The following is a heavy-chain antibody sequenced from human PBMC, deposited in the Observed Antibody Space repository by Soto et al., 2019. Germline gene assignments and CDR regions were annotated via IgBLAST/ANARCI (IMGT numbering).Heavy chain of an antibody. D-gene: IGHD3-22*01. CDR2: IYYSGST. J-gene: IGHJ6*02. V-gene: IGHV4-59*01. Sequence: SETLSLTCTVSGGSISSYYWSWIRQPPGKGLEWIGYIYYSGSTNYNPSLKSRVTISVDTSKNQFSLKLSSVTAADTAVYYCARDRLGYYYDSSGYYYHYYGMDVWGQGTTVTVSS. CDR1: GGSISSYY. CDR3: ARDRLGYYYDSSGYYYHYYGMDV.